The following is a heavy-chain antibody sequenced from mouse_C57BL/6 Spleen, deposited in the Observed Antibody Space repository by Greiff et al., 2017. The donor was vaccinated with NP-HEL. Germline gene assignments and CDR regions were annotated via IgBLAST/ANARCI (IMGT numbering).Heavy chain of an antibody. CDR2: ISSGGDYI. J-gene: IGHJ4*01. D-gene: IGHD2-1*01. V-gene: IGHV5-9-1*02. CDR1: GFTFSSYA. Sequence: EVKLMESGEGLVKPGGSLKLSCAASGFTFSSYAMSWVRQTPEKRLEWVAYISSGGDYIYYADTVKGRFTISRDNARNTLYLQMSSLKSEDTAMYYCTRNGNYVKSAMDYWGQGTSVTVSS. CDR3: TRNGNYVKSAMDY.